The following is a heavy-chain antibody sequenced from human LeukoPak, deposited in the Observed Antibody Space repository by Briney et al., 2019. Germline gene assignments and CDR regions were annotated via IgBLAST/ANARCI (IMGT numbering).Heavy chain of an antibody. CDR3: ARDKSGYSSGCHDY. D-gene: IGHD6-19*01. CDR1: GFTFSDYG. CDR2: IWFDGSNK. J-gene: IGHJ4*02. V-gene: IGHV3-33*01. Sequence: GGSLRLSCAASGFTFSDYGMHWVRQAPGKGLEWLTLIWFDGSNKDHADSVQGRFTVSRDNSKNTLYLQMSSLRAEDTAVYYCARDKSGYSSGCHDYWGQGTLVTVSS.